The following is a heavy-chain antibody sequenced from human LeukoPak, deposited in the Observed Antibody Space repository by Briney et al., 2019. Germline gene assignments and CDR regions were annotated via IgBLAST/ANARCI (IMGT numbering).Heavy chain of an antibody. V-gene: IGHV1-8*01. D-gene: IGHD3-22*01. J-gene: IGHJ4*02. CDR3: ARGYYDSSGYSPFDY. Sequence: ASVKVSCKASGYTFTSYDINWVRQATGQGLEWMGWMNANSGNTGYAQKFQGRATMTRNTSISTAYMELSSLRSEDTAVYYCARGYYDSSGYSPFDYWGQGTLVTVSS. CDR2: MNANSGNT. CDR1: GYTFTSYD.